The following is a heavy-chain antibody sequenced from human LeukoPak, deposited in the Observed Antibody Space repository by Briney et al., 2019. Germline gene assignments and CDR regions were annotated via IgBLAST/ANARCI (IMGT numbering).Heavy chain of an antibody. J-gene: IGHJ4*02. CDR2: INAGNGNT. D-gene: IGHD5-12*01. Sequence: GGSLRLSCAASGFTFTSYAMHWVRQAPGQRLEWMGWINAGNGNTKYSQKFQGRVTITRDTSASTAYMELSSLRSEDTAVYSCARGVATNRYYFDYWGQGTLVTVSS. CDR3: ARGVATNRYYFDY. CDR1: GFTFTSYA. V-gene: IGHV1-3*01.